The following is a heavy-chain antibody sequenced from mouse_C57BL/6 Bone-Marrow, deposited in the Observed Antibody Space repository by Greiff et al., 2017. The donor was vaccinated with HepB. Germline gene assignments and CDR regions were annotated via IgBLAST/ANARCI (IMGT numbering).Heavy chain of an antibody. Sequence: VQLQQPGAELVKPGASVKMSCKASGYTFTSYWITWVKQRPGQGLEWIGDIYPGSGSTNYNEKFKSKATLTVDTSSSTAYMQLSSLTSDDSAVYYGARGRVYYGNYALFAYWGQGTLVTVSA. CDR2: IYPGSGST. D-gene: IGHD2-1*01. V-gene: IGHV1-55*01. CDR3: ARGRVYYGNYALFAY. J-gene: IGHJ3*01. CDR1: GYTFTSYW.